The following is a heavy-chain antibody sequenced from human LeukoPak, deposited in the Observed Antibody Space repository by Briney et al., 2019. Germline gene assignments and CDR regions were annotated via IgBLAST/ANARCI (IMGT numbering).Heavy chain of an antibody. CDR2: ISAYNGNT. CDR3: ARGRYCTNGVCYTSDY. Sequence: ASVEVSCKASGYTFTSYGISWVRQAPGQGLEWMGWISAYNGNTNYAQKLQGRVTMTTDTSTSTAYMELRSLRSDDTAVYYCARGRYCTNGVCYTSDYWGQGTLVTVSS. J-gene: IGHJ4*02. CDR1: GYTFTSYG. D-gene: IGHD2-8*01. V-gene: IGHV1-18*01.